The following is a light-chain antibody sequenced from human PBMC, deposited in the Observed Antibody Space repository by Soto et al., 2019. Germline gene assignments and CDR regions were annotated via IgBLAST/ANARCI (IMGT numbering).Light chain of an antibody. CDR3: CSYVGSYIYV. Sequence: QSVLTQPPSVSGAPGQRVTIACTGTTSNIGAGYDVHWYRQIPGEAPKLVLSGHSRRPSGVPGRFSGSKSDNTASLTIYGLQAEDGAAYYCCSYVGSYIYVFGTGTTVTVL. CDR1: TSNIGAGYD. CDR2: GHS. J-gene: IGLJ1*01. V-gene: IGLV1-40*01.